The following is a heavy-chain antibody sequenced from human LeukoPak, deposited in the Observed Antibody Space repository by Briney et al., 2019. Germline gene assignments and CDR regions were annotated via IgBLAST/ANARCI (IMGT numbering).Heavy chain of an antibody. CDR2: ISGSGGST. CDR1: GFTFSSYA. J-gene: IGHJ4*02. D-gene: IGHD1-26*01. V-gene: IGHV3-23*01. Sequence: AGGSLRLSCAASGFTFSSYAMSWVRQAPGKGLEWVSAISGSGGSTYYADSVKGRFTISRDNSKNTLYLQMNSLRAEDTAVYYCAKGINSGSYYYFDYWGQGTLATVSS. CDR3: AKGINSGSYYYFDY.